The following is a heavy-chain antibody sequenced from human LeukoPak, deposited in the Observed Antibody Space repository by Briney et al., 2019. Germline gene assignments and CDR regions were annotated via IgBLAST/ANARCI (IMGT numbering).Heavy chain of an antibody. CDR1: GFIFSSFD. D-gene: IGHD1-1*01. J-gene: IGHJ6*03. V-gene: IGHV3-13*01. Sequence: GGSWSLPFQALGFIFSSFDMTWAGKPTGQGLKGSSTIGTASDTYYPGSVEGRFTLSRDNAKNSLYLQMNSLTAGDTAVYYCARGPPRGKYYYMDVWGKGTTVTVSS. CDR3: ARGPPRGKYYYMDV. CDR2: IGTASDT.